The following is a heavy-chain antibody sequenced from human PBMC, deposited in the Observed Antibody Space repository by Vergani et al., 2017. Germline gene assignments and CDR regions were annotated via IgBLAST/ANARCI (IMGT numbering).Heavy chain of an antibody. CDR3: ARFSYDFWSGYYYYGMDV. CDR2: INHSGST. V-gene: IGHV4-34*01. Sequence: QVQLQQWGAGLLKPSETLSLTCAVYGGSFSGYYWSWIRQPPGKGLEWIGEINHSGSTNYNPSLKSRVTISVDTSKNQFSLKLSSVTAADPAVYYCARFSYDFWSGYYYYGMDVWGQGTTVTVSS. D-gene: IGHD3-3*01. CDR1: GGSFSGYY. J-gene: IGHJ6*02.